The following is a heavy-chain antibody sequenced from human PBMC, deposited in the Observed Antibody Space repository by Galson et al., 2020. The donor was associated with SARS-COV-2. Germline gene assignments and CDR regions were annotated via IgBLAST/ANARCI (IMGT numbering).Heavy chain of an antibody. CDR3: ARDMNSLYYYDATGTDAFDI. D-gene: IGHD3-22*01. CDR2: ISAFNGNS. J-gene: IGHJ3*02. V-gene: IGHV1-18*01. Sequence: ASVKVSCKASGYTFTDYAINWVRQAPGQGLEWMGWISAFNGNSNYAHEVQGRATMTTDTSTNTVYLELRSLRSDDTAIYYCARDMNSLYYYDATGTDAFDIWGQGTMVTVSS. CDR1: GYTFTDYA.